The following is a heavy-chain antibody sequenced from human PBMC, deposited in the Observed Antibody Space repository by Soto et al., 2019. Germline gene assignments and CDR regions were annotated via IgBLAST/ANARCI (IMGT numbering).Heavy chain of an antibody. J-gene: IGHJ4*02. D-gene: IGHD3-22*01. CDR1: GYTFTGYY. Sequence: GASVKVSCKASGYTFTGYYMHWVRQAPGQGLEWMGWINPNSGGTNYAQKFQGWVTMTMDTSISTAYMELSRLRSDDTAVYYCARAQYYYDSSGYYYEAYYFDYWGQGTLVTVSS. CDR2: INPNSGGT. CDR3: ARAQYYYDSSGYYYEAYYFDY. V-gene: IGHV1-2*04.